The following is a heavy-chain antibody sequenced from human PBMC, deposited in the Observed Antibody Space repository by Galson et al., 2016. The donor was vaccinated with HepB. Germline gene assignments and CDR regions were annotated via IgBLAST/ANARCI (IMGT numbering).Heavy chain of an antibody. D-gene: IGHD2-21*01. J-gene: IGHJ1*01. Sequence: SLRLSCAASGFAFGSHWMHWVRQVPGKGLEWVSGISWNSGSSDYADSVKGRFTISRYNSKNTLYLQMNSLRAEDTAVYYCAKEGEYCGSDCYSGYFQHWGQGTLVTVSS. V-gene: IGHV3-9*01. CDR3: AKEGEYCGSDCYSGYFQH. CDR1: GFAFGSHW. CDR2: ISWNSGSS.